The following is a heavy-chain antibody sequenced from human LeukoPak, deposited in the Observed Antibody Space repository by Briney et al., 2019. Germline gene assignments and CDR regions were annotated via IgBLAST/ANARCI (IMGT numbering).Heavy chain of an antibody. D-gene: IGHD3-9*01. CDR2: IHYSGST. Sequence: PETLSLTCTVSAGSISSYYWSWIRQPPGKGLEWIGYIHYSGSTSYNPSLKSRVTISVDTSKNQFSLKLSSVTAADTAVYYCARAYYDILTGFLSFDPWGQGTLVTVSS. CDR3: ARAYYDILTGFLSFDP. CDR1: AGSISSYY. V-gene: IGHV4-59*01. J-gene: IGHJ5*02.